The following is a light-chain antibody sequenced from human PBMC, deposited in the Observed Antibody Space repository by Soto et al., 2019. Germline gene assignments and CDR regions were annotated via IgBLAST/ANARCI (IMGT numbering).Light chain of an antibody. CDR1: QSLSSSY. J-gene: IGKJ4*01. CDR3: QQYGSSSLT. V-gene: IGKV3-20*01. Sequence: EIVLTQSPGTLSLSPGEIATLSCRASQSLSSSYLAWYQQRPGQAPRLLIYAAFSRATGIPDRFSGGGSGTDFTLTINRLAPEDFAVYYCQQYGSSSLTFGGGTKVEMK. CDR2: AAF.